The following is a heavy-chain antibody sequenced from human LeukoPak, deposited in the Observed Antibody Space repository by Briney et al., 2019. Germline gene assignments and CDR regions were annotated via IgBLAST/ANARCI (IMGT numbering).Heavy chain of an antibody. CDR2: ISSSSYI. V-gene: IGHV3-21*01. CDR1: GFTFSSYI. Sequence: PGGSLRLSCADSGFTFSSYIMNWVRQAPGKGLEWVSSISSSSYIYYADTVKGRFTISRENAKNSLYLQMNSLRAEDTAVYYCARDYDYGDGLFDYWGQGTLITVSS. CDR3: ARDYDYGDGLFDY. D-gene: IGHD4-17*01. J-gene: IGHJ4*02.